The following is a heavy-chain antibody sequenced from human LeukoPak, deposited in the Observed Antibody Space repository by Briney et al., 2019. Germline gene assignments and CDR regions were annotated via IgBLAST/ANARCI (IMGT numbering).Heavy chain of an antibody. CDR2: IFPGDSDT. D-gene: IGHD2-2*01. CDR3: ARRPASVGGGFDS. J-gene: IGHJ5*01. Sequence: GESLKIPCKASGYTFTKYWIAWVRQMPGKGLEYIGIIFPGDSDTRYSPSFEGQVTISADNSISTAYLQWSRLTASDTAIYYCARRPASVGGGFDSWGQGSLVTVSS. V-gene: IGHV5-51*01. CDR1: GYTFTKYW.